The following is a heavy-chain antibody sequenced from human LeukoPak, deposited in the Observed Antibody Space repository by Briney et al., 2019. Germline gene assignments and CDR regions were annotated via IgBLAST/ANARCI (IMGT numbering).Heavy chain of an antibody. V-gene: IGHV1-69*02. CDR3: ARGIQLWLPYAYFDY. D-gene: IGHD5-18*01. CDR1: GGTFSSYT. J-gene: IGHJ4*02. Sequence: SVKVSCKASGGTFSSYTISWVRQAPGQGLEWMGRIIPILGIANYAQKFQGRVTITADKSTSTAYMELSSLRSEDTAVYYCARGIQLWLPYAYFDYWGQGTLVTVSS. CDR2: IIPILGIA.